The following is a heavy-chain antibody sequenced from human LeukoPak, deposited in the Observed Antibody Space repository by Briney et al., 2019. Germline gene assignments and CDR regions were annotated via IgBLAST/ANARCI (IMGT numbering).Heavy chain of an antibody. J-gene: IGHJ3*02. Sequence: GASVKVSCKASGYTFTSYAMHWVRQAPGQRLEWMGWINAGNGNTKYSQEFQGRVTITRDTSANTAYMELSSLRSEDMAVYYCARSYSGSYFPDIWGQGTMVTVSS. CDR3: ARSYSGSYFPDI. CDR1: GYTFTSYA. CDR2: INAGNGNT. V-gene: IGHV1-3*03. D-gene: IGHD1-26*01.